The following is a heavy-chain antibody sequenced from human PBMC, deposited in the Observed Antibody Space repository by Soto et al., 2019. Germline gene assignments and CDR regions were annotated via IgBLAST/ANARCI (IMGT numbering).Heavy chain of an antibody. CDR3: AKDPLMGRVVTPYYFDF. V-gene: IGHV3-23*01. J-gene: IGHJ4*02. D-gene: IGHD3-3*01. Sequence: EVQLLESGGGLVQPGGSLRLSCAASGFTFSSYAMSWVRQAPGKGLEWVSAISGSGGSTYYADSVKGRFTISRDNSKNNLYLQMNSLRAEDTAVYYCAKDPLMGRVVTPYYFDFWGQGTLVTVSS. CDR1: GFTFSSYA. CDR2: ISGSGGST.